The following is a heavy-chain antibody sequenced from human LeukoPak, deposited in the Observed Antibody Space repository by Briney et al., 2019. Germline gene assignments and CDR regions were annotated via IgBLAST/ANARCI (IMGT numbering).Heavy chain of an antibody. CDR1: GFTFSSYW. Sequence: GGSLRLSCAASGFTFSSYWMSWVRQAPGKGLEWVANIKKDGSEKYYVDSVKGRFTISRDNAKNSLYLQMNSLRAEDTAVYYCAKDPLLWFGEVTYFDYWGQGTLVTVSS. J-gene: IGHJ4*02. V-gene: IGHV3-7*01. D-gene: IGHD3-10*01. CDR3: AKDPLLWFGEVTYFDY. CDR2: IKKDGSEK.